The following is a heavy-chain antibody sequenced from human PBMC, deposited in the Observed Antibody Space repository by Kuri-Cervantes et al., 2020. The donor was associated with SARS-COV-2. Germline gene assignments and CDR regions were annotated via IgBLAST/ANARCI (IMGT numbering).Heavy chain of an antibody. Sequence: GEFLKISCAASGFTFSSYSMNWVRQAPGKGLEWVSSISSSSSYIYYADSVKGRFTISRDNAKNSLYLQMNSLRAEDTAVYYCARVTTVTEGYWGQGTLVTVSS. V-gene: IGHV3-21*01. CDR3: ARVTTVTEGY. D-gene: IGHD4-11*01. CDR2: ISSSSSYI. CDR1: GFTFSSYS. J-gene: IGHJ4*02.